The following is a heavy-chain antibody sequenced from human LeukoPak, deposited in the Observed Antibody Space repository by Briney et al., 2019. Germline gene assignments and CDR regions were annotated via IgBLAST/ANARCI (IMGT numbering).Heavy chain of an antibody. CDR2: ISSSSSTI. V-gene: IGHV3-48*01. Sequence: PGGSLRLSCAAPGFTLSSYSMNWVRQAPGKGLEWVSYISSSSSTIYYADSVKGRFTISRDNAKNSLYLQMNSLRAEDTAVYYCARGFGAFDIWGQGTMVTVSS. J-gene: IGHJ3*02. CDR3: ARGFGAFDI. CDR1: GFTLSSYS. D-gene: IGHD3-3*01.